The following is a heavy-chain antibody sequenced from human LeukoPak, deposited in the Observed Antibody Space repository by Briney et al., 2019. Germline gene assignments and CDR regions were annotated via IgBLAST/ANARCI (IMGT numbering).Heavy chain of an antibody. D-gene: IGHD6-13*01. CDR1: GFTFSSYS. V-gene: IGHV3-21*01. CDR2: ISSSSSYI. Sequence: GGSLRLSCAASGFTFSSYSMNWVRQAPGKGLEWVSSISSSSSYIYYADSVKGRFTISRDNAKNSLYLQMNSLRAEDTAVYYCARVSNPGSWVNWFDPWGQGTLVTVSS. CDR3: ARVSNPGSWVNWFDP. J-gene: IGHJ5*02.